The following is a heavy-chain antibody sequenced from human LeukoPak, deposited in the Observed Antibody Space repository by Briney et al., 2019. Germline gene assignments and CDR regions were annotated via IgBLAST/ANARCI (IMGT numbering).Heavy chain of an antibody. CDR1: GYSISSGYY. J-gene: IGHJ5*02. CDR3: ARDGYYYGSGKNRWFDP. Sequence: PSETLSLTCTVSGYSISSGYYWGWIRQPPGKWLEWIGSIYHSGSTYYNPSLKSRVTISVDTSKNQFSLKLSSVTAADTAVYYCARDGYYYGSGKNRWFDPWGQGTLVTVSS. D-gene: IGHD3-10*01. CDR2: IYHSGST. V-gene: IGHV4-38-2*02.